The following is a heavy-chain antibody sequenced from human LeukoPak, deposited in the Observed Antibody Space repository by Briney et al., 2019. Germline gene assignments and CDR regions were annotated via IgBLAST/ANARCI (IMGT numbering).Heavy chain of an antibody. Sequence: TSETLSLTCTVSGGSISNYYWSWFRQPPGKGLEWIGYIYYSGSTNYNPSLKSRVTISVDTSKNQFSLKLSSVTAADTAAYYCARTSVALDYWGQGTLVTVSS. CDR1: GGSISNYY. CDR2: IYYSGST. CDR3: ARTSVALDY. J-gene: IGHJ4*02. V-gene: IGHV4-59*01. D-gene: IGHD6-19*01.